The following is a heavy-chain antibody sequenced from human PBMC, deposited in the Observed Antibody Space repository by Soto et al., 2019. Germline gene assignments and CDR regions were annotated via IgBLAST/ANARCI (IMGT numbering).Heavy chain of an antibody. V-gene: IGHV3-23*01. J-gene: IGHJ4*02. D-gene: IGHD1-7*01. CDR2: ISPGTGTT. Sequence: PGGSLRLSCEATGFTFSSFAMTWVRQAPGKGLEWVSAISPGTGTTYYADSVKGRFTISRDNSKNTLYLQMNSLRAEDTAVYYCAKDRNNWNYSPSKSHFDYWGQGTLVTVSS. CDR1: GFTFSSFA. CDR3: AKDRNNWNYSPSKSHFDY.